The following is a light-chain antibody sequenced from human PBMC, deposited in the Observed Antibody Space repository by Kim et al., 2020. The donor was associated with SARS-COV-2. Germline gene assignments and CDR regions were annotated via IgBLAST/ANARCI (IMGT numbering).Light chain of an antibody. CDR2: RDN. V-gene: IGLV3-9*01. CDR3: QVWDSNTYV. CDR1: NIGSKN. Sequence: SVALGQTARITGGGDNIGSKNVHWYQQKPGQAPVVVIYRDNDRPAEIPERFSGSNSGNTATLTISRAQAGDEAEYYCQVWDSNTYVFGSGTKVTVL. J-gene: IGLJ1*01.